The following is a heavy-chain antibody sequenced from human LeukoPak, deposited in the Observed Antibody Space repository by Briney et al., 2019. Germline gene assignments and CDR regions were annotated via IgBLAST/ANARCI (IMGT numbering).Heavy chain of an antibody. CDR2: IIPILGIA. D-gene: IGHD3-22*01. J-gene: IGHJ5*02. V-gene: IGHV1-69*04. CDR1: GGTFSSYA. Sequence: ASVKVSCKASGGTFSSYAISWVRQAPGQGLEWMGRIIPILGIANYAQKFQGRVTITADKSTSTAYMELSSLRSEDTAVYYCAREPGSDSSGYYYGRWFDPWGQGTLVTVSS. CDR3: AREPGSDSSGYYYGRWFDP.